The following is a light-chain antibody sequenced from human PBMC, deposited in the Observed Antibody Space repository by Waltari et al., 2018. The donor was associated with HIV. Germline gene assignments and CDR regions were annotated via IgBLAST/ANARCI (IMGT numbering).Light chain of an antibody. J-gene: IGLJ2*01. CDR3: CSMVSSNTRV. CDR2: VTN. CDR1: SLKTSY. Sequence: SSELTQYPHVSVAFGQTVNSTCQGVSLKTSYATGYKQNPGQAPALVLHVTNHPPARIAGRFSGFTSRDTASLTITAAQAEDEADYYCCSMVSSNTRVVGGGTKLTVL. V-gene: IGLV3-19*01.